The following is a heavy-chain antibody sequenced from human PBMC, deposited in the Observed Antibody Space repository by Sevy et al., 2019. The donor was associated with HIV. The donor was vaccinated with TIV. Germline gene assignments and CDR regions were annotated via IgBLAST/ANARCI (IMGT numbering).Heavy chain of an antibody. CDR1: GFTFSSYA. V-gene: IGHV3-30-3*01. D-gene: IGHD6-13*01. CDR3: ARTEQQLVYYYYYGMDV. Sequence: GGSLRLSCAASGFTFSSYAMHWVRQAPGKGLEWVAVISYDGSNKYYADSVEGRFTISRDNSKNTLYLQMNSLRAEDTAVYYCARTEQQLVYYYYYGMDVWGQGTTVTVSS. CDR2: ISYDGSNK. J-gene: IGHJ6*02.